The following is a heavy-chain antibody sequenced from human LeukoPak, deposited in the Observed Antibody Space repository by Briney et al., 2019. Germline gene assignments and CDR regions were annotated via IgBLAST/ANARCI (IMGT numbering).Heavy chain of an antibody. CDR3: ATQWELHPAF. V-gene: IGHV3-48*01. CDR1: GFTFSSYS. Sequence: GGSLRLSCVASGFTFSSYSMNWVRRAPGKGLEWVSYITRSSSARYYADSVKGRFTISRDNAKNSLYLQMDSLRAEDTAVYYCATQWELHPAFWGQGTLVTVSS. CDR2: ITRSSSAR. J-gene: IGHJ4*02. D-gene: IGHD1-26*01.